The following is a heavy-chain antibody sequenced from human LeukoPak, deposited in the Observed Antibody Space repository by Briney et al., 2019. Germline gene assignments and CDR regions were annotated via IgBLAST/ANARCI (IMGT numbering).Heavy chain of an antibody. CDR2: MNPNSGNT. CDR3: ARHPPLSGTLYYYYGTDV. D-gene: IGHD1-14*01. V-gene: IGHV1-8*01. Sequence: ASVKVPCKASGYTFTSYDINWVRQATGQGLEWMGWMNPNSGNTGYAQKFQGRVTMTRNTSISTAYMELSSLRSEDTAVYYCARHPPLSGTLYYYYGTDVWGQGTTVTVSS. CDR1: GYTFTSYD. J-gene: IGHJ6*02.